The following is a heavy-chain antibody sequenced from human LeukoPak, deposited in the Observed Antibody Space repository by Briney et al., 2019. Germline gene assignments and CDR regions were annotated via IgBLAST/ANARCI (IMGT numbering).Heavy chain of an antibody. J-gene: IGHJ3*02. V-gene: IGHV4-34*01. CDR2: ISHSGST. Sequence: SSETLSLTCAVYGGSFSGYYWSWIRQPPGKGLEWIGEISHSGSTNYNPSLKSRVTISVDTSKNQFSLKLSSVTAADTAVYYCARGGGWTDAFDIWGQGTMVTVSS. D-gene: IGHD2-15*01. CDR3: ARGGGWTDAFDI. CDR1: GGSFSGYY.